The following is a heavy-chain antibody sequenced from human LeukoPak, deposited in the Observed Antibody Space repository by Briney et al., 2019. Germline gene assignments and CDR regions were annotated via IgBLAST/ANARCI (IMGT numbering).Heavy chain of an antibody. J-gene: IGHJ4*02. CDR3: ARGFYYDSSGIYDY. V-gene: IGHV3-21*01. CDR1: GFTFSSCS. Sequence: KPGGSLRLSCAASGFTFSSCSMNWVRQTPGEGLEWVSSISSSSSYIYYADSVKGRFTISRDNAKNSLYLQMNSLRAEDTAVYYCARGFYYDSSGIYDYWGQGTLVTVSS. D-gene: IGHD3-22*01. CDR2: ISSSSSYI.